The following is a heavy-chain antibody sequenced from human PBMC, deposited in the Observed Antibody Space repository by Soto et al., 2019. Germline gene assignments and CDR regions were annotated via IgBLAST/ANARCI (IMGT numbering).Heavy chain of an antibody. J-gene: IGHJ4*02. CDR3: ARKTTVTTEFVY. CDR1: GGSISSSSYY. V-gene: IGHV4-39*01. Sequence: SETLSLTCTVSGGSISSSSYYWGWIRQPPGKGLEWIGSIYYSGSTYYNPSLKSRVTISVDTSKNQFSLKLSSVTAADTAVYYCARKTTVTTEFVYWGQGTLVTVSS. D-gene: IGHD4-17*01. CDR2: IYYSGST.